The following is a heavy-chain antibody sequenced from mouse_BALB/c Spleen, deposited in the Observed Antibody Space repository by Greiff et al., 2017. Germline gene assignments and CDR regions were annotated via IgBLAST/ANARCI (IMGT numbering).Heavy chain of an antibody. J-gene: IGHJ3*01. CDR2: IDPANGNT. CDR1: GFNIKDTY. CDR3: ARYYDYDEDAY. Sequence: VQLQQSGAELVKPGASVKLSCTASGFNIKDTYMHWVKQRPEQGLEWIGRIDPANGNTKYDPKFQGKATITADTSSNIAYLQLSSLTSEDTAVYYCARYYDYDEDAYWGQGTLVTVSA. D-gene: IGHD2-4*01. V-gene: IGHV14-3*02.